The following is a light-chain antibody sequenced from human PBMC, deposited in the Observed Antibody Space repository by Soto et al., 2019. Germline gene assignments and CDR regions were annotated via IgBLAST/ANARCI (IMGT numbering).Light chain of an antibody. CDR3: QQYNNWPPP. CDR1: QSVSSN. J-gene: IGKJ3*01. CDR2: GAS. V-gene: IGKV3-15*01. Sequence: EIVMTQSPATLSVSPGERATLSCRASQSVSSNLAWYQQKPGQAPRLLIYGASTRATGIPARFSGSGSGTAFTLTFSSLQSEDFSVYYCQQYNNWPPPFGPWTKVDIK.